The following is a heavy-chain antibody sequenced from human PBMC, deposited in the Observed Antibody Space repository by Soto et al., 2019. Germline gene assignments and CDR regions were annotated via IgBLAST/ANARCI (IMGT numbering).Heavy chain of an antibody. CDR1: GFTFSSYA. CDR2: ISYDGSNK. CDR3: ARDGGYYDILTGYQPSPLFDY. V-gene: IGHV3-30-3*01. Sequence: GGSLRLSCAASGFTFSSYAMHWVRQAPGKGLEWVAVISYDGSNKYYADSVKGRFTISRDNSKNTLYLQMNSLRAEDTAVYYCARDGGYYDILTGYQPSPLFDYWGQGTLVTVSS. D-gene: IGHD3-9*01. J-gene: IGHJ4*02.